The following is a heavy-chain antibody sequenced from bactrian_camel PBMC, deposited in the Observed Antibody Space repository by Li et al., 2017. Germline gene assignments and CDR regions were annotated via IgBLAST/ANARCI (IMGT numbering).Heavy chain of an antibody. Sequence: HVQLVESGGDSVQAGGTLRLSCVASGHTDSIDSLITMGWLRQAPGKEREGVAVIDRDGTTAYADSVKGRFTISSDNSKSTLYLQMNSLKPEDTAMYYCAAECVGYGSRWPQSAWKYWGQGTQVTVS. CDR2: IDRDGTT. CDR1: GHTDSIDSLIT. CDR3: AAECVGYGSRWPQSAWKY. D-gene: IGHD6*01. V-gene: IGHV3S53*01. J-gene: IGHJ4*01.